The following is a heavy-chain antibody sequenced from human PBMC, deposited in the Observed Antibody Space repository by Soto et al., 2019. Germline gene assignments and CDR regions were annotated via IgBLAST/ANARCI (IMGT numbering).Heavy chain of an antibody. CDR3: ARDVSPGTSSLYLDAFDI. J-gene: IGHJ3*02. CDR1: GFTFSSYW. D-gene: IGHD6-13*01. V-gene: IGHV3-7*05. Sequence: EVQLVESGGGLVQPGGSLRLSCAASGFTFSSYWMTWVRQAPGKGLECVANIKRDGSAEPYLDSVRGRFTISRDNAKNSMYLQMTILRAEDTALYYCARDVSPGTSSLYLDAFDIWGQGTMVTVSS. CDR2: IKRDGSAE.